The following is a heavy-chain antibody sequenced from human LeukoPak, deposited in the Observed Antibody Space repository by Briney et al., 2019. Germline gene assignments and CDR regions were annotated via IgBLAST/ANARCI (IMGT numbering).Heavy chain of an antibody. CDR2: IYYSGST. Sequence: SETLSLTCTVSGGSISSYYWSWIRQPPGKGLEWIGYIYYSGSTNYSPSLKSRVTISVDTSKNQFSLKLSSVTAADTAVYYCARGAYYGSGSYIYWGQGTLVTVSS. CDR3: ARGAYYGSGSYIY. CDR1: GGSISSYY. D-gene: IGHD3-10*01. V-gene: IGHV4-59*01. J-gene: IGHJ4*02.